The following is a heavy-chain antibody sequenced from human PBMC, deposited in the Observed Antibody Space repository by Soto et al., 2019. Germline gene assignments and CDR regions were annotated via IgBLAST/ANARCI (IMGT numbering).Heavy chain of an antibody. D-gene: IGHD4-17*01. Sequence: GGSLRLSCAASGFSFSGSVMHWVRQAPGKGLEDVAAISGNGLNTYYSRSVKGRFTISRDNSKSVLYLTLGSLRVDDMAVYYCATAVTIFAFDAWGQGTMVTVSS. CDR2: ISGNGLNT. CDR1: GFSFSGSV. CDR3: ATAVTIFAFDA. J-gene: IGHJ3*01. V-gene: IGHV3-64*01.